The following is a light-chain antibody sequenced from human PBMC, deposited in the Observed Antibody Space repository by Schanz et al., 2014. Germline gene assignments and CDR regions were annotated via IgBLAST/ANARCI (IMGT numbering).Light chain of an antibody. V-gene: IGLV2-14*02. J-gene: IGLJ3*02. CDR2: GVT. CDR1: SSDVGSYNL. Sequence: QSGLTQPASVSGSPGQSITISCTGTSSDVGSYNLVSWYQQHPGKAPQLIIYGVTNRPSGVSNRFSGSKYGNTASLTISGLQAEDEADYYCTSYTSSRTLVFGGGTKLTVL. CDR3: TSYTSSRTLV.